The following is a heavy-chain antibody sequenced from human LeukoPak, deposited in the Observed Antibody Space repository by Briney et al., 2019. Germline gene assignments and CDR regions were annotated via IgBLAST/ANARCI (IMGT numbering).Heavy chain of an antibody. J-gene: IGHJ4*02. CDR1: GGSISSSSYY. CDR2: IYYSGST. Sequence: PSETLSLTCTVSGGSISSSSYYWGWIRQPPGKGLEWIGSIYYSGSTYYNPSLKSRVTISVDTSKNQFSLKLSSVTAADTAVYYCARPRGYDRPIDYWGQGTLVTVSS. CDR3: ARPRGYDRPIDY. D-gene: IGHD3-22*01. V-gene: IGHV4-39*01.